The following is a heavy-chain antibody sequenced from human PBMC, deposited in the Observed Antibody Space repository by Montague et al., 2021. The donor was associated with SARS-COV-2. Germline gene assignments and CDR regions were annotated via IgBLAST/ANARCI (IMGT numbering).Heavy chain of an antibody. CDR3: VHFGILRYFDP. D-gene: IGHD3-9*01. Sequence: PALVKPTQTLTLTCTFSGFSLSTSEVGVGWIRQPPGKAPEFLALIYGVDVNRYKPSLKSRLTITKVTSKNQVVLTMTNVDPVDTATYYCVHFGILRYFDPWSQGTLVTVSS. V-gene: IGHV2-5*02. CDR2: IYGVDVN. J-gene: IGHJ5*02. CDR1: GFSLSTSEVG.